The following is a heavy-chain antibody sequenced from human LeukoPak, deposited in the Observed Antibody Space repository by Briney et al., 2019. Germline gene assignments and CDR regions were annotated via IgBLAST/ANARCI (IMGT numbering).Heavy chain of an antibody. J-gene: IGHJ4*02. CDR1: GYTFTGYY. D-gene: IGHD4-23*01. Sequence: SVKVSCKASGYTFTGYYMHRVRQAPGQGLEWMGRNIPIFGTANYAQKFQGRVTITTDESTSTAYMELSSLRSEDTAVYYCAADYGGNWIYFDYWGQGTLVTVSS. CDR2: NIPIFGTA. V-gene: IGHV1-69*05. CDR3: AADYGGNWIYFDY.